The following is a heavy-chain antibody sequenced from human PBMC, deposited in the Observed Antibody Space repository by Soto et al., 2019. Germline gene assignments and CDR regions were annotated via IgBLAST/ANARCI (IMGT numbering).Heavy chain of an antibody. Sequence: GEFLKISCKGSGYSFTSYWIGWVRQMPGKGLEWMGIIYPGDSDTRYSPSFQGQVTISADKSISTAYLQWSSLKASDTAMYYCARETYCGGDCYSAAERQFDYWGQGTLVTVSS. J-gene: IGHJ4*02. CDR3: ARETYCGGDCYSAAERQFDY. CDR1: GYSFTSYW. V-gene: IGHV5-51*01. CDR2: IYPGDSDT. D-gene: IGHD2-21*02.